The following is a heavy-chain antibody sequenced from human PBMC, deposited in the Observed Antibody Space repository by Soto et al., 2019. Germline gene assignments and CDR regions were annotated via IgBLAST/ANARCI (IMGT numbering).Heavy chain of an antibody. CDR3: ARVWVTDLYCGGGSCHFDY. V-gene: IGHV4-31*03. CDR1: GGSISSGGYY. J-gene: IGHJ4*02. Sequence: QVQLQESGPGLVKPSQTLSLTCTVSGGSISSGGYYWSWIRQHPGKGLEWIGYIYYSGSTYYNPSLKSRVTVSVDTSKNHFSLKLSSVTAADTAVYYCARVWVTDLYCGGGSCHFDYWGQGTLVTVSS. CDR2: IYYSGST. D-gene: IGHD2-15*01.